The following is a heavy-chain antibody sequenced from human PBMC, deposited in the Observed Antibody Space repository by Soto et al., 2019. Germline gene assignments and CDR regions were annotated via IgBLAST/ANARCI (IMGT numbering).Heavy chain of an antibody. D-gene: IGHD1-26*01. CDR3: ARDPPSEKLQPDFGMDV. CDR2: ISVGGYT. V-gene: IGHV3-23*01. Sequence: GGSLRLSCSASGITLTSSAMSWVRQAPGKGLEWVSTISVGGYTDYADSVKGRFTISRDKINNMVYLQMDRLTAEETAVYICARDPPSEKLQPDFGMDVGGQGTTVTVS. J-gene: IGHJ6*02. CDR1: GITLTSSA.